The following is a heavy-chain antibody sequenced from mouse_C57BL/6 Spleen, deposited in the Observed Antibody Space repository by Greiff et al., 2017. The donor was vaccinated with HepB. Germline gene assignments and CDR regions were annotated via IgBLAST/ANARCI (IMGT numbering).Heavy chain of an antibody. J-gene: IGHJ3*01. CDR1: GFTFSSYT. V-gene: IGHV5-9*01. Sequence: EVMLVESGGGLVKPGGSLKLSCAASGFTFSSYTMSWVRQTPEKRLEWVATISGGGGNTYYPDSVKGRFTISRDNAKNTLYLQMSSLRSEDTALYYCARQGGDYAWFAYWGQGTLVTVSA. CDR3: ARQGGDYAWFAY. D-gene: IGHD2-4*01. CDR2: ISGGGGNT.